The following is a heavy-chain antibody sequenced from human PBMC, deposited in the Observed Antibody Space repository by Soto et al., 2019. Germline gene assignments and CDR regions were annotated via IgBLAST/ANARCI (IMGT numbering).Heavy chain of an antibody. V-gene: IGHV5-10-1*01. D-gene: IGHD2-21*02. CDR1: GYSFTSYW. J-gene: IGHJ6*02. Sequence: GESLKISCKGSGYSFTSYWISWVRQMPGKGLEWMGRIDPNDSYTNYSPSFQGHVTISADKSISTAYLQWSSLKASDTAMYYCARKIHLSAIPGRPTWDYGMDVWGQGTTVTVSS. CDR2: IDPNDSYT. CDR3: ARKIHLSAIPGRPTWDYGMDV.